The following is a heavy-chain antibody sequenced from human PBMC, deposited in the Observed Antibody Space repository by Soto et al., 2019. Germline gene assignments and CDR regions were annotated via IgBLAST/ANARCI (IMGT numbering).Heavy chain of an antibody. V-gene: IGHV3-30*03. CDR2: ISYDGSNK. Sequence: PGGSLRLSCAASGFTFSSYGMHWVRQAPGKGLEWVAVISYDGSNKYYADSVKGRFTISRDNAKNSLYLQMNSLRADDTAVYYCAREGIAVTADYWGQGTLVTVSS. J-gene: IGHJ4*02. CDR1: GFTFSSYG. CDR3: AREGIAVTADY. D-gene: IGHD6-19*01.